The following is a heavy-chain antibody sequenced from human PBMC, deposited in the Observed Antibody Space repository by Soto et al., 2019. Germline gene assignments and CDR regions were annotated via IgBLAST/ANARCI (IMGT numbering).Heavy chain of an antibody. CDR2: IKSKTDGGTT. Sequence: XEGLRLSCAASGFTFSNAWMSWVRQAPGKGLEWVGRIKSKTDGGTTDYAAPVKGRFTISRDDSKNTLYLQMNSLKTEDTAVYYCTTGPGKYQMIYSYYYYYGMDVWGQRTTVTVSS. CDR3: TTGPGKYQMIYSYYYYYGMDV. J-gene: IGHJ6*02. V-gene: IGHV3-15*01. D-gene: IGHD2-2*02. CDR1: GFTFSNAW.